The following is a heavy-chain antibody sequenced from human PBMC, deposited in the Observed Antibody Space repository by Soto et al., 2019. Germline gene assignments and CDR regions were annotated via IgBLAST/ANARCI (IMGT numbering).Heavy chain of an antibody. J-gene: IGHJ6*02. CDR1: GGSISSSNW. V-gene: IGHV4-4*02. D-gene: IGHD6-19*01. Sequence: PSETLSLTCAVSGGSISSSNWWSWVRQPPGKGLEWIGEIYHSGSTNYNPSLKSRVTISVDKSKNQFSLKLSSVTAADTAVYYCARGGAVADFSYYYGMDVWGQGTTVTVS. CDR3: ARGGAVADFSYYYGMDV. CDR2: IYHSGST.